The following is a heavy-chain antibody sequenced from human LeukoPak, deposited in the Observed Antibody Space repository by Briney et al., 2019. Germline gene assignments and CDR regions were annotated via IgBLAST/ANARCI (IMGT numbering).Heavy chain of an antibody. CDR1: GGSISSFY. D-gene: IGHD3-10*01. V-gene: IGHV4-4*07. CDR3: ARGSGSYPPLDY. J-gene: IGHJ4*02. CDR2: IYTSGST. Sequence: SETLSLTCIVSGGSISSFYWSWIRQAAGKGLEWIGRIYTSGSTNYNPSLKSRITMSVDTSKNQFSLKLRSVAAADTAVYYCARGSGSYPPLDYWGQGTLVTVSS.